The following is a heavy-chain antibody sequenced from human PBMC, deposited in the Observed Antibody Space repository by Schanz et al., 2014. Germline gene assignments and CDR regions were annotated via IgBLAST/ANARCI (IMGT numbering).Heavy chain of an antibody. CDR1: GYTFTDYH. J-gene: IGHJ5*02. CDR2: INPNSGGT. CDR3: AREGTVIRGLSGWFDP. Sequence: QVQLVQSGAEVKKPGASVKVSCKSSGYTFTDYHIHWVRQAPGQGLEYMGRINPNSGGTNFAQKFQGRVTMTRDTSMSTVYMELGRLRSDDTAVYYCAREGTVIRGLSGWFDPWGQGTLVTVSS. V-gene: IGHV1-2*06. D-gene: IGHD3-10*01.